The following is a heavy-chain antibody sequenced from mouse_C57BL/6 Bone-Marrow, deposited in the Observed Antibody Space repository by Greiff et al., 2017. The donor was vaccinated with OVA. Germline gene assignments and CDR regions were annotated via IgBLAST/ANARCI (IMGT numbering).Heavy chain of an antibody. J-gene: IGHJ1*03. V-gene: IGHV2-4*01. CDR3: AKNDWAYWYFDV. Sequence: QVQLKESGPGLVQPSQSLSIPCTVSGFSLTSYGVHWVRQPPGKGLEWLGVIWSGGSTDYNAAFISRLSISKDNSKSQVFFKMNSLQADDTAIYYCAKNDWAYWYFDVWGTGTTVTVSS. CDR1: GFSLTSYG. D-gene: IGHD4-1*01. CDR2: IWSGGST.